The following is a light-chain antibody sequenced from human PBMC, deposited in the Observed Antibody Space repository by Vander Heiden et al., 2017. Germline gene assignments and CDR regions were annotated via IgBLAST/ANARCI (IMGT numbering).Light chain of an antibody. Sequence: GSSSTIGSNTVICYQQLPGTAPKLPIYSNNQRPSGVPDRLSGSKSGTSASLAISGLQSEDEDDYYCAAWDDSLNGLHVVFGGGTKLSVL. CDR2: SNN. CDR3: AAWDDSLNGLHVV. V-gene: IGLV1-44*01. CDR1: SSTIGSNT. J-gene: IGLJ2*01.